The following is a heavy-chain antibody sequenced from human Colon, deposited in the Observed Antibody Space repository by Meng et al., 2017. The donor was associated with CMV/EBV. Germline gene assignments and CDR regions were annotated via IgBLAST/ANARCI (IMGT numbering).Heavy chain of an antibody. J-gene: IGHJ4*02. CDR2: IVSSSTYI. CDR1: GLSFSTYG. D-gene: IGHD3-3*01. Sequence: GESLKISCAASGLSFSTYGMHWVRQPPGKGLEWVSTIVSSSTYIFFADSVKGRFAISRDNAKNSLYLQMNNLRVEDTGIYYCVRDTISGVVAFDYWGQGALVTVSS. V-gene: IGHV3-21*01. CDR3: VRDTISGVVAFDY.